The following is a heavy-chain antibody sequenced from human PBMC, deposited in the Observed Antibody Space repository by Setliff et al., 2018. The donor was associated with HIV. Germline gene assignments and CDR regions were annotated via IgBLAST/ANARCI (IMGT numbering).Heavy chain of an antibody. CDR1: GYTFTTYG. Sequence: ASVKVSCKASGYTFTTYGISWVRQAPGQGLEWMGILNPSGDSTAYAQQFQGRVTMTRDTSTSTVYMELSSLRSEDTAVYYCARGGYDVFGMDFWGQGTTVTVSS. V-gene: IGHV1-46*01. D-gene: IGHD3-3*01. CDR3: ARGGYDVFGMDF. J-gene: IGHJ6*02. CDR2: LNPSGDST.